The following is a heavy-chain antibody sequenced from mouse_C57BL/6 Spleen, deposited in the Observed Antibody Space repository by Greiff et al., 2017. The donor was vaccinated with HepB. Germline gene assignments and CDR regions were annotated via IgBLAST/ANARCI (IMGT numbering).Heavy chain of an antibody. J-gene: IGHJ1*03. CDR2: INPSSGYT. CDR1: GYTFTSYT. V-gene: IGHV1-4*01. D-gene: IGHD1-1*01. CDR3: ARGITTVVAPYWYFDV. Sequence: VQLQQSGAELARPGASVKMSCKASGYTFTSYTMHWVKQRPGQGLEWIGYINPSSGYTKYNQKFKDKATLTADKSSSTAYMQLSSLTSEDSAVYYCARGITTVVAPYWYFDVWGTGTTVTVSS.